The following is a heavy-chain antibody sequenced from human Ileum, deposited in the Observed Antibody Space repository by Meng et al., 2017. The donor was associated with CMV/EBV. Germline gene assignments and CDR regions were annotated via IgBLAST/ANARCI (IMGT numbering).Heavy chain of an antibody. CDR3: AKGKSYFFEY. CDR1: GFTFSNFH. J-gene: IGHJ4*02. V-gene: IGHV3-48*04. CDR2: ISGGGLPK. D-gene: IGHD3-10*01. Sequence: ETLSLTCAASGFTFSNFHMNWVRQAPGKGLEWVAYISGGGLPKYYADSMKGRITISRDNAKNSLYLQIDNVGVDDTAVYYCAKGKSYFFEYWGPGALVTVSS.